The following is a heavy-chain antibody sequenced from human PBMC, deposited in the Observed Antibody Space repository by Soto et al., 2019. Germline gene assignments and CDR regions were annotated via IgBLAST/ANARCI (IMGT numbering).Heavy chain of an antibody. D-gene: IGHD3-16*01. CDR2: INPSGGST. CDR3: ARVSPSDTRYVYVGNTWFAP. V-gene: IGHV1-46*01. CDR1: GYTFTNYY. Sequence: ASVKVSCKASGYTFTNYYMHWVRQAPGQGLEWMGIINPSGGSTSYAQKFQGRVTMTRDTSTSTVYMELSSLRSEDTAVYYCARVSPSDTRYVYVGNTWFAPWAQGTLVPVSS. J-gene: IGHJ5*02.